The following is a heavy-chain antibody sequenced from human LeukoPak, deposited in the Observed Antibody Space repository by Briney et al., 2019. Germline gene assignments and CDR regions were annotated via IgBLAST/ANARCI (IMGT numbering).Heavy chain of an antibody. D-gene: IGHD6-19*01. V-gene: IGHV4-4*07. Sequence: SETLSLTCTVSGGSISSYYWSWIRQPAGKGLEWIGRIYTSGSTNYNPSLKSRVTMSVDTSKNQFSLKLSSVTAADTAVYYCARHVISSAAVAGLFDYWGQGTLVTVSS. J-gene: IGHJ4*02. CDR1: GGSISSYY. CDR2: IYTSGST. CDR3: ARHVISSAAVAGLFDY.